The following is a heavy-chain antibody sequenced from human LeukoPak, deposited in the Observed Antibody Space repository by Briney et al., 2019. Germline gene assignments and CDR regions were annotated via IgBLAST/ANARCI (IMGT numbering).Heavy chain of an antibody. CDR1: GFNFNTYS. CDR3: AKDRLEYNSSGYYYMGV. Sequence: GGSLRLSCAVSGFNFNTYSMKWVRQAPGKEPEWVSSISSTSNYIYYAESVKGRFAVSRDNAKNSLYLQMNSLRAEVTAVYYCAKDRLEYNSSGYYYMGVWGKRTTVTVSS. J-gene: IGHJ6*03. D-gene: IGHD6-6*01. CDR2: ISSTSNYI. V-gene: IGHV3-21*01.